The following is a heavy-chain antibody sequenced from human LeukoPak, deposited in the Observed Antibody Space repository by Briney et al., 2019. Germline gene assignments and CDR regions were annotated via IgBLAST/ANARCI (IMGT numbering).Heavy chain of an antibody. D-gene: IGHD2-15*01. Sequence: PGGSLRLSCAASGFTVSSNYMSWVRRAPGKGLEWVSVIYSGGNTNYADSVKGRFAISRDNSKNTLFLQMNSLRAEDTAVYYCARWWPRGHFDYWGQGTLVTVSS. V-gene: IGHV3-53*01. CDR1: GFTVSSNY. CDR3: ARWWPRGHFDY. CDR2: IYSGGNT. J-gene: IGHJ4*02.